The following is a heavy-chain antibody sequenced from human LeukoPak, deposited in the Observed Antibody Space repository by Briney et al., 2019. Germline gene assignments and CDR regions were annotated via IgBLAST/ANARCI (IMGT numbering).Heavy chain of an antibody. D-gene: IGHD3-10*01. CDR3: ARVGEIRVLTPGRGGVAFDI. J-gene: IGHJ3*02. CDR2: IYTSGST. CDR1: GGSISSGSYY. Sequence: SETLSLTCTVSGGSISSGSYYWSWIRQPAGKGLEWIGRIYTSGSTHYNPSLKSRVTISVDTSKNQFSLKLSSVTAADTAVYYCARVGEIRVLTPGRGGVAFDIWGQGTMVTVSS. V-gene: IGHV4-61*02.